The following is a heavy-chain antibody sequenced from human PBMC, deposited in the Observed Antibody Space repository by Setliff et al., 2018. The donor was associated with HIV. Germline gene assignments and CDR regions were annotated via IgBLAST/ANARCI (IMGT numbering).Heavy chain of an antibody. CDR2: IDPEDEKT. J-gene: IGHJ4*01. V-gene: IGHV1-69-2*01. CDR3: AALAAAHPFDY. CDR1: GGSFSSYP. D-gene: IGHD6-13*01. Sequence: ASVKVSCKASGGSFSSYPITWLRQAPGQGLEWMGLIDPEDEKTIYAEKFQGRVTITADTSTNLVYMDLSGLRSEDTAIYYCAALAAAHPFDYWGQGTLVTVSS.